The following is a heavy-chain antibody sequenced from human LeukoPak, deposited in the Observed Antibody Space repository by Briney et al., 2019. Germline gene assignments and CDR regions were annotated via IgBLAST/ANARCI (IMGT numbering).Heavy chain of an antibody. Sequence: GRSLRLSCAASGFTFTSYWMYWVRQAPGKGLEWVAYIRQDGSEIYYVDSVKSRFIISRDNAKNSLYLQMNSLRVEDTAVYHCAVAASGDYWGQGTLVTVSS. V-gene: IGHV3-7*01. D-gene: IGHD2-15*01. CDR1: GFTFTSYW. J-gene: IGHJ4*02. CDR2: IRQDGSEI. CDR3: AVAASGDY.